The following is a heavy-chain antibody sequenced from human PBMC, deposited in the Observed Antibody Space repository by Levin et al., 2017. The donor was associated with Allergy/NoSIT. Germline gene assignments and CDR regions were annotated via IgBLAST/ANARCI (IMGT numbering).Heavy chain of an antibody. CDR1: GFTFSSYG. J-gene: IGHJ5*02. V-gene: IGHV3-30*18. D-gene: IGHD3-10*01. CDR2: ISYDGSNK. CDR3: AKDGSVGWFDP. Sequence: PGGSLRLSCAASGFTFSSYGMHWVRQAPGKGLEWVAVISYDGSNKYYADSVKGRFTISRDNSKNTLYLQMNSLTAEDTAVYYCAKDGSVGWFDPWGQGTLVTVSS.